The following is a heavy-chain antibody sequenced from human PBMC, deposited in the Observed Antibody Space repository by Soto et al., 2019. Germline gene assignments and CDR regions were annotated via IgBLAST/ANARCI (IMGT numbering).Heavy chain of an antibody. CDR2: ISAYSGNT. J-gene: IGHJ6*02. CDR3: ARDGKYYYDSSGYYHYYGMDV. Sequence: ASVKVSCKASGYTFTSYGISWVRQAPGQGLEWMGWISAYSGNTNYAQKLQGRVTMTTDTSTSTAYMELRSLRSDDTAVYYCARDGKYYYDSSGYYHYYGMDVWGQGTTVTVSS. CDR1: GYTFTSYG. D-gene: IGHD3-22*01. V-gene: IGHV1-18*01.